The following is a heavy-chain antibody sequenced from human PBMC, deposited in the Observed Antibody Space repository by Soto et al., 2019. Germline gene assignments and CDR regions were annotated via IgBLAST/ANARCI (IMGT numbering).Heavy chain of an antibody. CDR2: INHSGGT. V-gene: IGHV4-34*01. D-gene: IGHD3-22*01. J-gene: IGHJ4*02. CDR1: GGSFSGYY. CDR3: VRGSVDTVDSSGFYEY. Sequence: PSETLSLTCAVYGGSFSGYYWSWIRQPPGKGLEWIGEINHSGGTSYNPSLKSRVTISVDTSKSQFSLKLTSVTAADRAVYYCVRGSVDTVDSSGFYEYWGRGTPVTVSS.